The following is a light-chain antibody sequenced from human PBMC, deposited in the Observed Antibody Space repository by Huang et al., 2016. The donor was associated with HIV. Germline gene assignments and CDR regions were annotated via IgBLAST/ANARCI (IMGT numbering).Light chain of an antibody. J-gene: IGKJ2*01. CDR1: ESILRN. Sequence: VMTQSPATLSVSPGERATLSCRASESILRNLAWYQQRPGQPPRLLIYGASVRLPGIPDRFRGSGSGTEFSLTISSLQSEDFAVDYCQQYNKWPPYTYGQGTKLEIK. CDR3: QQYNKWPPYT. V-gene: IGKV3-15*01. CDR2: GAS.